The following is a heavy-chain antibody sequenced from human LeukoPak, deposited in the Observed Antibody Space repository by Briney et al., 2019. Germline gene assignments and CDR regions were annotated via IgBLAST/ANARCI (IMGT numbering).Heavy chain of an antibody. CDR1: LGSISSYY. CDR2: IYTSGHT. J-gene: IGHJ5*02. Sequence: SETLSLTRAVSLGSISSYYWRGLRPPAPRGGEGIGRIYTSGHTNYNPSLKSRVNMSVDTSKNQFSLKLSSVTAADTAVYYCARGHANSLAGPPWFDPWGQGTLVTVSS. V-gene: IGHV4-4*07. D-gene: IGHD4-11*01. CDR3: ARGHANSLAGPPWFDP.